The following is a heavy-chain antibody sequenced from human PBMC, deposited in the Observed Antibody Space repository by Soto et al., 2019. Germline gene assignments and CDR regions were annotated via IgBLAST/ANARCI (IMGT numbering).Heavy chain of an antibody. CDR2: IIPVFGTT. J-gene: IGHJ4*02. V-gene: IGHV1-69*01. CDR1: GSTLNSYT. D-gene: IGHD4-17*01. Sequence: QVQLVQSGAEVKKPGSSVRVSCKASGSTLNSYTISWVRQAPGQGLEWMGGIIPVFGTTDYAQKFQGRVTITADQSTVTAYLDLFSLRSEDTAIYYCSISNSYGRGDFWGQGTLVTVSS. CDR3: SISNSYGRGDF.